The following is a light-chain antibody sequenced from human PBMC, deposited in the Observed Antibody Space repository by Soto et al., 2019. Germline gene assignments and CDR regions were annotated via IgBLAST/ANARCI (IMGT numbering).Light chain of an antibody. CDR1: SSDVGGYNY. J-gene: IGLJ1*01. Sequence: QSALTQPASASGSPGQSITISCTGTSSDVGGYNYVSWYQQHPGKAPKLMIYEVSNRPSGVSNRFSGSKSGNTASLTISGLQAEDEADYYCRSYTSSSTRVFGPGTKLTVL. CDR3: RSYTSSSTRV. CDR2: EVS. V-gene: IGLV2-14*01.